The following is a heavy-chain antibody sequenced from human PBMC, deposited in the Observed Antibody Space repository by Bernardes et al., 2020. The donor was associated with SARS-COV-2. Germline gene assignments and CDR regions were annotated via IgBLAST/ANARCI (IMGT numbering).Heavy chain of an antibody. J-gene: IGHJ4*02. Sequence: GGSLRLCCAASGFTFSSYCMHWVRQSPGRGLVWLSRISTDGRTTNYADSVEGRFTISRDNAKNTLWLQMNSLGADDTAVYYCARGASSGYRIDYWGPGTLVTVSS. CDR3: ARGASSGYRIDY. V-gene: IGHV3-74*01. CDR1: GFTFSSYC. CDR2: ISTDGRTT. D-gene: IGHD3-22*01.